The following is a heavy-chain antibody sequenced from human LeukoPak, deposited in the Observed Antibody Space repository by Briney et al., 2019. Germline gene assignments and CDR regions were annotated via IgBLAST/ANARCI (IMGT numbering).Heavy chain of an antibody. CDR2: ISGSGGST. CDR3: AKDHIAVASPALH. D-gene: IGHD6-19*01. CDR1: GFTFSSYA. Sequence: GGSLRLSCVASGFTFSSYAMSWVRQAPGKGLEWVSAISGSGGSTYYADSVKGRFTISRDISKNTLYLQMNSLRAEDTAVYYCAKDHIAVASPALHWGQGTLVTVSS. J-gene: IGHJ4*02. V-gene: IGHV3-23*01.